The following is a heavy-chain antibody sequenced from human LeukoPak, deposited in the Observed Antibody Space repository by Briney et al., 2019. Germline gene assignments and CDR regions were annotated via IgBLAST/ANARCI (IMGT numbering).Heavy chain of an antibody. CDR3: AKDSGGYDPFNFDY. D-gene: IGHD5-12*01. J-gene: IGHJ4*02. CDR2: ISGSCGST. CDR1: GFTFSSYA. V-gene: IGHV3-23*01. Sequence: PGGSLRLSCAASGFTFSSYAMSWVRQAPGKGLERVSAISGSCGSTYYADSVKGRLTISRENSKNTLYLQMNSLRAEDTAVYYCAKDSGGYDPFNFDYWGQGTLVTVSS.